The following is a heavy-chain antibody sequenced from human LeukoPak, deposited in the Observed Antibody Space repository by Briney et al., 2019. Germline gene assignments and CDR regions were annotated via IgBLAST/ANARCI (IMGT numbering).Heavy chain of an antibody. CDR3: AKDGLRYFDWAYFDY. J-gene: IGHJ4*02. D-gene: IGHD3-9*01. CDR2: ISDSSTYI. Sequence: GGSLRLSCAASGFTFSSYSMTWVRQAPGKGLEWVSSISDSSTYIFYADSVKGRFTISRDNPKNSLYLQMNSLRAEDTAVYYCAKDGLRYFDWAYFDYWGQGTLVTVSS. V-gene: IGHV3-21*01. CDR1: GFTFSSYS.